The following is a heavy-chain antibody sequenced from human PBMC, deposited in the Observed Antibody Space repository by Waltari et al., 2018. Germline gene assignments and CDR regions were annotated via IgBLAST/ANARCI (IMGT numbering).Heavy chain of an antibody. CDR1: GGSISSSSYY. CDR2: IYYSGST. J-gene: IGHJ5*02. V-gene: IGHV4-39*07. D-gene: IGHD6-13*01. CDR3: ARAVKEAAAWFDP. Sequence: QVQLQESGPGLVKPSETLSLTCTVSGGSISSSSYYWGWIRQPPGKGLAWIGSIYYSGSTYSNPSLKSRVTISVDTSKNQFSLKLGSVTAADTAGYYCARAVKEAAAWFDPWGQGTLVTVSS.